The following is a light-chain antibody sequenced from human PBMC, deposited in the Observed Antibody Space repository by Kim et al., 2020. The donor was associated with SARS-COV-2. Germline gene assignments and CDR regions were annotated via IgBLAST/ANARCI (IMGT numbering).Light chain of an antibody. Sequence: RVTTSCTGSISNIGAGYDVHWYQQLPATAPNLLIYGDSNRPSGVPDRFSGSKSDTTASLAITGLQAEDEADYYCQSYDNSLSGYVFGSGTKVTVL. CDR2: GDS. V-gene: IGLV1-40*01. CDR1: ISNIGAGYD. CDR3: QSYDNSLSGYV. J-gene: IGLJ1*01.